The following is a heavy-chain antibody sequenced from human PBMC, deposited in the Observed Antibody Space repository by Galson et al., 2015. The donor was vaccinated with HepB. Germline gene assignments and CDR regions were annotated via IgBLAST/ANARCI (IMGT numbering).Heavy chain of an antibody. Sequence: SLRLSCAASGFTFTTYAMHWVRQAPGKGLEWVALISYDGSNQYYADSVKGRFTISRDNSKNTLYLQMNSLRGEDTAVYYCAKNLDDFWSNYFLDNWGQGTLVTVSS. CDR2: ISYDGSNQ. V-gene: IGHV3-30-3*01. J-gene: IGHJ4*02. D-gene: IGHD3-3*01. CDR3: AKNLDDFWSNYFLDN. CDR1: GFTFTTYA.